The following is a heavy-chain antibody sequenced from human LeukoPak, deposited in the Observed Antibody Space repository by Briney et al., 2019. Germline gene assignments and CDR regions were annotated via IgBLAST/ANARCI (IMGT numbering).Heavy chain of an antibody. CDR3: AMIVVTDYYYHYMDV. J-gene: IGHJ6*03. D-gene: IGHD4-23*01. CDR2: IYYSGNT. CDR1: GASINSYY. Sequence: SETLSLTCTVSGASINSYYWSWIRQPPGKGLEWIGYIYYSGNTNYNPSLKSRVIMSVDTSKNQLSLKLSSVTAADTAVYYCAMIVVTDYYYHYMDVWGKGTTVTISS. V-gene: IGHV4-59*01.